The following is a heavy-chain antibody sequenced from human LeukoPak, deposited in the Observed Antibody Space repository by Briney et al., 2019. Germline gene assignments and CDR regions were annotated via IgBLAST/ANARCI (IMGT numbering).Heavy chain of an antibody. CDR3: ARIPSMVRGVIFYYYYGMDV. V-gene: IGHV4-59*01. CDR2: IYYSGST. Sequence: KPSETLSLTCTVSGGSISSYYWSWIRQPPGKGLEWIGYIYYSGSTNYNPSLKSRVTISVDTSKNQFSLKLSSVTAADTAVYYCARIPSMVRGVIFYYYYGMDVWGQGTTVTVSS. J-gene: IGHJ6*02. D-gene: IGHD3-10*01. CDR1: GGSISSYY.